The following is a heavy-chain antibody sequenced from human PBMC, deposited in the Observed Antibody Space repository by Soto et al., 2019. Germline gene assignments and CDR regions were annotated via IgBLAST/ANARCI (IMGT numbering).Heavy chain of an antibody. CDR1: GFTFSSYS. J-gene: IGHJ3*02. CDR2: SSSSSNYI. D-gene: IGHD6-19*01. Sequence: PXGSLILSCSASGFTFSSYSMNWVRQAPGKGLEWVSFSSSSSNYIYYADSVKGRFTISRDNAKNSLYLQMNTLGADDTAVYYCARDGHSSGWNPDAFDIWGQGPMVTVSS. V-gene: IGHV3-21*01. CDR3: ARDGHSSGWNPDAFDI.